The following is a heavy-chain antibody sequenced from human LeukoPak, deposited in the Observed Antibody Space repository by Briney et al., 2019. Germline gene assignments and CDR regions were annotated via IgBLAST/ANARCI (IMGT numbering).Heavy chain of an antibody. CDR2: IIPIFGRA. D-gene: IGHD2-2*01. CDR3: ADLVYCSSSSCYEPFNQA. Sequence: SVKVSCKASGGTFSSLTINWVRQAPGQGLEWMGGIIPIFGRANYAQKFQGRVTITADDSTSTAYMELSSLRSEDTAVYYCADLVYCSSSSCYEPFNQAWGQGTLVTVSP. CDR1: GGTFSSLT. J-gene: IGHJ4*02. V-gene: IGHV1-69*13.